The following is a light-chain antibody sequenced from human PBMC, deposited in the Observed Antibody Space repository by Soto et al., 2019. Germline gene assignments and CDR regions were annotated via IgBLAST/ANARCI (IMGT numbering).Light chain of an antibody. CDR1: QTIFNW. CDR2: DAS. CDR3: QQYDKWPYT. J-gene: IGKJ2*01. V-gene: IGKV1-5*01. Sequence: DIQMTQSPSTLSASVGDRVTITCRASQTIFNWLAWYQRKPGRAPNLLIYDASSLQSGVPSTFSGSGSGTEFTLTISSLQPGDFATYYCQQYDKWPYTFGQGTNLEIK.